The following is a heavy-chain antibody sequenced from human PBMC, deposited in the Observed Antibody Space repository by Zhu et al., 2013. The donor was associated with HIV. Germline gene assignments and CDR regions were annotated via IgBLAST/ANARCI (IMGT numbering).Heavy chain of an antibody. CDR2: IIPIVGTS. D-gene: IGHD3-16*01. CDR3: AGGHGGWMTFDP. CDR1: GGTFSSYT. Sequence: QVQLVQSGAEVKKPGSSVKVSCKASGGTFSSYTITWVRQAPGQGLEWMGWIIPIVGTSNYAERFQGRVAITADESTTTVYMELSSLRVEDTAVYFCAGGHGGWMTFDPWGQGTLVTVSS. V-gene: IGHV1-69*01. J-gene: IGHJ5*02.